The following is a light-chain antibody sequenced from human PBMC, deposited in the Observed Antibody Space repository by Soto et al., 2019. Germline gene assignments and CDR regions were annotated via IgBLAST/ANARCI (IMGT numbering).Light chain of an antibody. Sequence: QSVLTQPASVSGSPGQSITISCTGTNSDVGGYNYVSWYQQHPGKAPKLMIYEVSYRPSGVSNRFSGSKSGNTASLTISGLQAEDEADYYCSSYTTSAPYVFGSGTKVTVL. CDR2: EVS. J-gene: IGLJ1*01. CDR1: NSDVGGYNY. CDR3: SSYTTSAPYV. V-gene: IGLV2-14*01.